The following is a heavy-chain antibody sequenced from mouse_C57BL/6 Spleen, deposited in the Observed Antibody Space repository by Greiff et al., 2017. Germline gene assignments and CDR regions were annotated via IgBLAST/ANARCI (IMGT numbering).Heavy chain of an antibody. D-gene: IGHD2-1*01. V-gene: IGHV3-6*01. CDR1: GSSITSGYY. CDR3: ARSGYGNSPYYAMDY. J-gene: IGHJ4*01. CDR2: ISYDGSN. Sequence: VQLQQSGPGLVKPSQSLSLTCSVTGSSITSGYYWNWIRQFPGNKLEWMGYISYDGSNNYNPSLKNRISITRDTSKNQCFLKLNSVTTEDTATYCCARSGYGNSPYYAMDYWGQGTSGTVSS.